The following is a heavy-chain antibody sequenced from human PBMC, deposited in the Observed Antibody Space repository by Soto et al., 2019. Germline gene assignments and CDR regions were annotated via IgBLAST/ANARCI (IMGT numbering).Heavy chain of an antibody. CDR2: IYYSGST. J-gene: IGHJ4*02. Sequence: QVQLQESGPGLVKPSQTLSLTCTVSGGSISSGDYYWSWIRQPPGKGLEWIGYIYYSGSTYYNPSLNRRVNIAVDTSKIQFSLKLSSVTAADTAVYYCGIYGGNSVYFDYLRQGTLVTVSS. CDR3: GIYGGNSVYFDY. V-gene: IGHV4-30-4*01. CDR1: GGSISSGDYY. D-gene: IGHD4-17*01.